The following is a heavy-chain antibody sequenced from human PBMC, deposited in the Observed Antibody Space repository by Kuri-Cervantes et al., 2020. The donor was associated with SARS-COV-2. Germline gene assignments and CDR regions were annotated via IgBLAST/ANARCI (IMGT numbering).Heavy chain of an antibody. CDR3: ARRLAAAGNWFDP. CDR1: GGTFSSYA. CDR2: VIPILGIA. V-gene: IGHV1-69*10. J-gene: IGHJ5*02. D-gene: IGHD6-13*01. Sequence: SVKVSCKASGGTFSSYAISWVRQAPGQGLEWMGGVIPILGIANYAQKFQGRVTITADKSTSTAYMELSSLRSEDTAVYYCARRLAAAGNWFDPWGQGTLVTVSS.